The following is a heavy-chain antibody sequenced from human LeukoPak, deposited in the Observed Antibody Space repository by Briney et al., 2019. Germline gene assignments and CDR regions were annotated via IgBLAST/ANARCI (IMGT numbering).Heavy chain of an antibody. J-gene: IGHJ6*02. Sequence: GGSLRLSCAASGFTFSSYAISWVRQAPGQGLEWMGRIIPILGIANYAQKFQGRVTITADKSTSTAYMELSSLRSEDTAVYYCARDPGQLVLDEYYYYGMDVWGQGTTVTVSS. CDR3: ARDPGQLVLDEYYYYGMDV. CDR2: IIPILGIA. D-gene: IGHD6-13*01. V-gene: IGHV1-69*04. CDR1: GFTFSSYA.